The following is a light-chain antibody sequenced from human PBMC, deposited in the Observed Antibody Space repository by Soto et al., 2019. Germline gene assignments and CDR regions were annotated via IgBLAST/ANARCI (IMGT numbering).Light chain of an antibody. V-gene: IGLV2-14*01. CDR3: SSYTTSVTLLYV. J-gene: IGLJ1*01. CDR2: EVS. CDR1: SSDIDAYNY. Sequence: QSVLTQPASVSGSPGQSITISCTGSSSDIDAYNYVSWYQQHPGKAPKLMISEVSNRPSGVSNRFSGSKSGNTASLTISGLQPEDEADYYCSSYTTSVTLLYVFGTGTNVTAL.